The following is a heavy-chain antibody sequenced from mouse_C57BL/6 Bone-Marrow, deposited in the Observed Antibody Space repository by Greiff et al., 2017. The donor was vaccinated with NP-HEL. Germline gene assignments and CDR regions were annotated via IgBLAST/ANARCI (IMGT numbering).Heavy chain of an antibody. CDR2: IYPGSGST. J-gene: IGHJ4*01. Sequence: QVQLQQPGAELVKPGASVKMSCKASGYTFTSYWITWVKQRPGQGLEWIGDIYPGSGSTNYNEKFKSKATRTVDTSSSTAYMQLSSLTSEDSAVYYCARNLVGLRRAMDYWGQGTSVTVSS. D-gene: IGHD2-2*01. V-gene: IGHV1-55*01. CDR1: GYTFTSYW. CDR3: ARNLVGLRRAMDY.